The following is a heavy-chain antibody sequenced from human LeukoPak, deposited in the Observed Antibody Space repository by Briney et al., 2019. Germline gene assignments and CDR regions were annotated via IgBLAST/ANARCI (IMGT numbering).Heavy chain of an antibody. CDR1: GFTFSSYS. Sequence: GGSLRLSCAASGFTFSSYSMNWVRQAPGKGLEWISYISTSSSTIYYADSVKGRFTISRDNAKNSLYLQMNSLRAEDTAAYYCARDTYGEGGQGTLVTVSS. J-gene: IGHJ4*02. CDR3: ARDTYGE. V-gene: IGHV3-48*01. CDR2: ISTSSSTI. D-gene: IGHD3-10*01.